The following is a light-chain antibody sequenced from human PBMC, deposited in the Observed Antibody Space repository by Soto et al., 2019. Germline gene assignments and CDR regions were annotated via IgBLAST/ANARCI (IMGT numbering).Light chain of an antibody. Sequence: TVLTQSPGTLSLSPGERATLSCRASQSVGSSYLAWYQQKPGQAPRLLIYDASTRATGIPDRFSGSGSGTDFTLTISRLEPEDFAVYYCQHYGRSPPSWTFGQGTKVEIK. V-gene: IGKV3-20*01. J-gene: IGKJ1*01. CDR2: DAS. CDR1: QSVGSSY. CDR3: QHYGRSPPSWT.